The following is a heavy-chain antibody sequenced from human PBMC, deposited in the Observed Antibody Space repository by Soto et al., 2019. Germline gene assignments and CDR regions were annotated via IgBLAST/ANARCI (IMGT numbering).Heavy chain of an antibody. J-gene: IGHJ6*02. CDR1: GFTFRNYG. Sequence: QVQLVESGGGVVQPGRSLRLSCAASGFTFRNYGMHWVRQAPAKGLEWVALVWYDGGNKNYVDSVKGRFTISRDNSKNTLYLQMNSLRDGDTAVYYCVRAAGYSGNDYVYYYGMDVWGQGTTVTVSS. V-gene: IGHV3-33*01. CDR2: VWYDGGNK. CDR3: VRAAGYSGNDYVYYYGMDV. D-gene: IGHD5-12*01.